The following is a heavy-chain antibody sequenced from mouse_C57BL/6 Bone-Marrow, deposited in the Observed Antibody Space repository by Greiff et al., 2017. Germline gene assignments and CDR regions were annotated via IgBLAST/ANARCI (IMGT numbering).Heavy chain of an antibody. CDR1: GFNIKNTY. J-gene: IGHJ2*01. V-gene: IGHV14-3*01. CDR3: ARCHDSNCDYFDF. CDR2: IDPANGTT. D-gene: IGHD2-5*01. Sequence: VQLKQSVAELVRPGASVKLSCTASGFNIKNTYMHWVKRRPEQGLEWIGRIDPANGTTKYAPKFQGKATITADTTSNTAYLQLSSLTSEDTAIYYDARCHDSNCDYFDFWGRGTTLTVSS.